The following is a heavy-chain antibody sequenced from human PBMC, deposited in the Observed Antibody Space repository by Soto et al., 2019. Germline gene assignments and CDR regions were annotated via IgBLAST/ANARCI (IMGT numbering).Heavy chain of an antibody. CDR1: GVTFSSDG. CDR3: ARGRDTYYYDSSGYSGWYFDL. V-gene: IGHV1-69*13. D-gene: IGHD3-22*01. J-gene: IGHJ2*01. Sequence: SVKVSCKASGVTFSSDGISWVRQAPGQGLEWMGGITPIFRATKYAQKFQGRVTITADESTSTAYMELSSLRSEDTAVYYCARGRDTYYYDSSGYSGWYFDLWGRGTLVTVSS. CDR2: ITPIFRAT.